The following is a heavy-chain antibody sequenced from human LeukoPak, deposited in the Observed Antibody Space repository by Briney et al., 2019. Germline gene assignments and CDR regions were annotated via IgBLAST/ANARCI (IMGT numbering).Heavy chain of an antibody. D-gene: IGHD5-24*01. CDR2: ISTSGGTI. CDR3: ARDWVGDGYNYYHYFDC. V-gene: IGHV3-11*01. Sequence: KPGGSLRLSCAASGFTFSDFYMSWIRQATGKGLEWVSYISTSGGTIYYADSVKGRFTIARDNAKNSLYLQMSSLRAEDTAVYYCARDWVGDGYNYYHYFDCWGQGALVTVSS. J-gene: IGHJ4*02. CDR1: GFTFSDFY.